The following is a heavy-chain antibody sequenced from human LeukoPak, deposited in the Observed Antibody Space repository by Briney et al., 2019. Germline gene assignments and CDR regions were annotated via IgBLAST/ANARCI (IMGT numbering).Heavy chain of an antibody. CDR2: MNPNSGNT. Sequence: ASVKVSCKASGYIFTTYDINWFRQATGQGLEWMGWMNPNSGNTGYAQKFQGRVTITRNTSISAAYMELSSLRSEDTAVYYRARDYGGNSGWFDPWGQGTLVTVSS. CDR3: ARDYGGNSGWFDP. J-gene: IGHJ5*02. D-gene: IGHD4-23*01. V-gene: IGHV1-8*03. CDR1: GYIFTTYD.